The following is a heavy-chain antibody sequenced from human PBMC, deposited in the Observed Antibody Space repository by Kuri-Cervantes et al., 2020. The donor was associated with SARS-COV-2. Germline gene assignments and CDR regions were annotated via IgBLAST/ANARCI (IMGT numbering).Heavy chain of an antibody. CDR2: INPNSGGT. V-gene: IGHV1-2*04. J-gene: IGHJ6*02. CDR3: ARDGTGGYSYGDYYYYGMDV. Sequence: ASVKVSCKASGYTFTGCYMHWVRQAPGQGLEWMGWINPNSGGTNYAQKFQGWVTMTRDTSISTAYMELSRLRSDDTAVYYCARDGTGGYSYGDYYYYGMDVWGQGTTVTVSS. D-gene: IGHD5-18*01. CDR1: GYTFTGCY.